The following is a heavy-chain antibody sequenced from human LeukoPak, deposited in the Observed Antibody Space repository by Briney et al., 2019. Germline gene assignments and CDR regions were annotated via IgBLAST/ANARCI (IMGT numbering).Heavy chain of an antibody. J-gene: IGHJ4*02. V-gene: IGHV4-59*07. D-gene: IGHD3-10*01. Sequence: PSDTLSLTCTVSGRSITTYFWRWIRQPPGKGLDCIGYIYYTGNTNYSPSLKNRVTISIDTSKNQFSLKLNSVTAADTALYFCAGARGGAYGFAFDSWGQGTLVTVSS. CDR1: GRSITTYF. CDR3: AGARGGAYGFAFDS. CDR2: IYYTGNT.